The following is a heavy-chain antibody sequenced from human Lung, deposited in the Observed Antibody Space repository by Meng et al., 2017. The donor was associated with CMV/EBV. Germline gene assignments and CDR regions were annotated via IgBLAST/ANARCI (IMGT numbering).Heavy chain of an antibody. D-gene: IGHD2-2*02. Sequence: SXTXSLXCTVSGGSISSSSYYWGWIRQPPGKGLEWIGSIYYSGSTYYNPSLKSRVTISVDTSKNQFSLKLSSVTAADTAVYYCARATGYCSSTSCYTTFYYYYGMGVWGQGTTVTVSS. CDR3: ARATGYCSSTSCYTTFYYYYGMGV. CDR2: IYYSGST. V-gene: IGHV4-39*07. J-gene: IGHJ6*02. CDR1: GGSISSSSYY.